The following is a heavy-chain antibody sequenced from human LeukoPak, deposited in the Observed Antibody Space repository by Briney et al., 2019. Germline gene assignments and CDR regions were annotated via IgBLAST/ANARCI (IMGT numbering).Heavy chain of an antibody. V-gene: IGHV3-23*01. CDR1: GFAFSSLS. J-gene: IGHJ4*02. Sequence: GGSLRLSCVASGFAFSSLSMSWVRQAPGKGLEWVSDISASADNTHYADSVKGRFTISRDNSKNTLYLQMNSLRAEDTAIYYCAKGRTNDYWGQGTLVTVSS. D-gene: IGHD1/OR15-1a*01. CDR3: AKGRTNDY. CDR2: ISASADNT.